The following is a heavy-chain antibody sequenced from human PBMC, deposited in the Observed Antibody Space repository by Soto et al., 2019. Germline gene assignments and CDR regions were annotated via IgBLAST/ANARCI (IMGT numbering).Heavy chain of an antibody. V-gene: IGHV4-59*08. J-gene: IGHJ4*02. CDR1: GGSISSYY. CDR2: IYYSGST. D-gene: IGHD3-16*01. Sequence: SETLSLTCTVSGGSISSYYWSWIRQPPGKGLEWIGYIYYSGSTNYNPSLKSRVTISVDTSKNQFSLKLSSVTAADTAVYYCARQALAGTFGVDYWGQGTLVTVSS. CDR3: ARQALAGTFGVDY.